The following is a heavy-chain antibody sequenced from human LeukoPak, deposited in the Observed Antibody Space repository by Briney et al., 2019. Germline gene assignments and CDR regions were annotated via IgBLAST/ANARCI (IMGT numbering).Heavy chain of an antibody. Sequence: ASVKVSCKASGYNFNSYDINWVRQATGQGLEWMGWMNPNSGNTGYAQKFQGRVTMTRNTSISTAYMELSSLRSEDTAVYYCARVWGDYGEDVVDYWGQGTLVTVSS. CDR3: ARVWGDYGEDVVDY. CDR1: GYNFNSYD. V-gene: IGHV1-8*02. J-gene: IGHJ4*02. CDR2: MNPNSGNT. D-gene: IGHD4-17*01.